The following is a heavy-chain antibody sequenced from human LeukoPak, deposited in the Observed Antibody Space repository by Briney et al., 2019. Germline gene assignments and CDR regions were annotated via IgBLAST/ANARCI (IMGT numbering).Heavy chain of an antibody. Sequence: PGGSLRLSCVASAFSDKSNYMSWVRQAPGKGLEWVSVSYSGGSTYYEDSVKGRFTVSSDVSKNTLYLQMNNLRGEDTAVYHCASRHCSGENCYAGPLDFWGQGIQVTVSS. V-gene: IGHV3-53*01. CDR3: ASRHCSGENCYAGPLDF. J-gene: IGHJ4*02. CDR1: AFSDKSNY. D-gene: IGHD2-8*02. CDR2: SYSGGST.